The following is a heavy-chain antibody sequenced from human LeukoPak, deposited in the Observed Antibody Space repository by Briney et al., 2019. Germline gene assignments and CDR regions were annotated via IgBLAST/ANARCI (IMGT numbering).Heavy chain of an antibody. Sequence: PSETLSLTCAVNGGSLRGYYWSWIRQPPGKGLEWIGEIDHSETTNYNPSLEGRVTISIDTSTNQVSLNLSSVNAADTGVYYCARVGYQLLYAYYYYYMDVWAKGTTVTVSS. J-gene: IGHJ6*03. CDR2: IDHSETT. CDR3: ARVGYQLLYAYYYYYMDV. V-gene: IGHV4-34*01. D-gene: IGHD3-10*01. CDR1: GGSLRGYY.